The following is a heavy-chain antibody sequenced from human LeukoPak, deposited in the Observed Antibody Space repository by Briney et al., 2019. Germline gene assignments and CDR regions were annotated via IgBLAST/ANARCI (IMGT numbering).Heavy chain of an antibody. CDR3: VREGLECSGSSCQRAAFDY. J-gene: IGHJ4*02. CDR1: GFTFTTYW. D-gene: IGHD2-2*01. V-gene: IGHV3-74*01. Sequence: PGGSLRLSCAAPGFTFTTYWMHWVRQVPGKGLVWVARIKGDGSSTRHADSMKGRFTISRDNAKNTLYLQMNSLRDEDTAVYYCVREGLECSGSSCQRAAFDYWGQGTLVTVSS. CDR2: IKGDGSST.